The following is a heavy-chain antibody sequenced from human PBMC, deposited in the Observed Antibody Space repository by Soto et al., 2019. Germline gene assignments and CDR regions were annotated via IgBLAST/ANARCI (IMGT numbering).Heavy chain of an antibody. CDR3: ARAHYGDYVYFDY. V-gene: IGHV3-30-3*01. Sequence: PGGSLRLSCAASGFTFSSYAMHWVRQVPGKGLGWVAVISYDGSNKYYADSVKGRFTISRDNSKNTLYLQMNSLRAEDTAVYYCARAHYGDYVYFDYWGQGTLVTVSS. J-gene: IGHJ4*02. CDR1: GFTFSSYA. CDR2: ISYDGSNK. D-gene: IGHD4-17*01.